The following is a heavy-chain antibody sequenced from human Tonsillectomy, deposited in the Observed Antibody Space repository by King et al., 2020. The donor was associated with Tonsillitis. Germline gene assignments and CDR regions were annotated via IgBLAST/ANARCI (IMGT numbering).Heavy chain of an antibody. CDR2: INPNSGGT. CDR1: GYTFTGYY. Sequence: QLVQSGAEVKKPGASVKVSCKASGYTFTGYYMHWVRQAPGQGLEWMGWINPNSGGTNYAQKFQGWVTMTRDTSISTAYMELSRLRSDDAAVYYCARGCDILTGYYAGYYGMDVWGQGTTVTVSS. CDR3: ARGCDILTGYYAGYYGMDV. D-gene: IGHD3-9*01. V-gene: IGHV1-2*04. J-gene: IGHJ6*02.